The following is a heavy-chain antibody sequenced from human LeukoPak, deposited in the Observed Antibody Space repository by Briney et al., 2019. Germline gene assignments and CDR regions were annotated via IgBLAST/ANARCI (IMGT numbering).Heavy chain of an antibody. CDR3: ARLVGNIVVVPAAPFFDY. CDR1: GGTFSSYT. J-gene: IGHJ4*02. D-gene: IGHD2-2*01. CDR2: IIPILGIA. Sequence: GASVKVSCKASGGTFSSYTISWVRQAPGQGLEWMGRIIPILGIANYAQKFQGRVTITADKSTSTAYMELSSLRSEDTAVYYCARLVGNIVVVPAAPFFDYWGQGTLVTVSS. V-gene: IGHV1-69*02.